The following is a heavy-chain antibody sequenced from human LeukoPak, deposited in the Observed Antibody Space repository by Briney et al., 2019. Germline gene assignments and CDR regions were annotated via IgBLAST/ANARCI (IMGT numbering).Heavy chain of an antibody. Sequence: SETLSLTCAVYGESLSHYYWNWVRQFPGKGLDWIGEIDEIGRTNYNPSLKSRATISVDRSKNQFSLKLNSVTAADTAVYFCARPIHCSATRCTCAMDVWGQGTTVAVSS. CDR1: GESLSHYY. V-gene: IGHV4-34*01. J-gene: IGHJ6*01. CDR2: IDEIGRT. D-gene: IGHD2-15*01. CDR3: ARPIHCSATRCTCAMDV.